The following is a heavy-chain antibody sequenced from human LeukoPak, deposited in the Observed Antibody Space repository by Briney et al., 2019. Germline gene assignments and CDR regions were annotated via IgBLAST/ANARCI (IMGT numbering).Heavy chain of an antibody. V-gene: IGHV1-18*01. CDR1: GYTLTNYN. Sequence: ASVKVSCKASGYTLTNYNISWVRQAPGQGLEWMGWINTHKGHTNFLQKFQGRVTVTTDISTNTAYMELRRLRSDDTAVYYCARGRYYYDSGGHLGNDAFDIWGLGTMVTVSS. J-gene: IGHJ3*02. CDR2: INTHKGHT. CDR3: ARGRYYYDSGGHLGNDAFDI. D-gene: IGHD3-22*01.